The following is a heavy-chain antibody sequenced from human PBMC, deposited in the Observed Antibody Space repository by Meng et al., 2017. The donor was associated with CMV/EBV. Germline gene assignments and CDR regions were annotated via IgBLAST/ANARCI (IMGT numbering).Heavy chain of an antibody. Sequence: SETLSLTCTVSGGSISSYYWSWIRQPPGKGLEWIGYIYYSGSTNYNPSLKSRVTISVDTSKNQFSLKLSYVTAADTAVYYCARDGSSSGCWFDPWGQGTLVTVSS. J-gene: IGHJ5*02. D-gene: IGHD3-22*01. V-gene: IGHV4-59*01. CDR3: ARDGSSSGCWFDP. CDR2: IYYSGST. CDR1: GGSISSYY.